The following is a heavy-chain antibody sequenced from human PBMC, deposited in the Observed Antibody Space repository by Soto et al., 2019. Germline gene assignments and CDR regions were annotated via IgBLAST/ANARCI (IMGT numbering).Heavy chain of an antibody. V-gene: IGHV3-66*01. J-gene: IGHJ6*04. D-gene: IGHD2-15*01. Sequence: EVQLVESGGGLVQPGGSLRLSCAASGFTVSRKYMSWVRQAPGKGLEWVSLIKSGGPTYYADSVKGRFTISRDTSENTVQLRMDRCRAEDTAGYDCAWDVVLCEGGCCYGVRLDVWGKGTTVTVSS. CDR2: IKSGGPT. CDR1: GFTVSRKY. CDR3: AWDVVLCEGGCCYGVRLDV.